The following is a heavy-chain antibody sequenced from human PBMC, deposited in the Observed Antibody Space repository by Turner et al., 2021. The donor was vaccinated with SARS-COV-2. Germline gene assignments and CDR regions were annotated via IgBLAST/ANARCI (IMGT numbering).Heavy chain of an antibody. CDR1: GGSISSSSYY. CDR3: ARHWEVAAAAYLARFDP. V-gene: IGHV4-39*01. Sequence: QLQLQESGPGLVKPSETLSLTSTVSGGSISSSSYYWGWIRQPPGKGLEGIGSIYYSGSTYYNPSLKRRVTISVDTSKNQFSLKLSSVTAADTAVYYCARHWEVAAAAYLARFDPWGQGTLVTVSS. D-gene: IGHD6-13*01. J-gene: IGHJ5*02. CDR2: IYYSGST.